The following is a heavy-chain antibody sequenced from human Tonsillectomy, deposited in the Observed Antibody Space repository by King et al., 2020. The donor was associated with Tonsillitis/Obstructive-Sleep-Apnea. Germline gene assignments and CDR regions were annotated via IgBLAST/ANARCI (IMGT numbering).Heavy chain of an antibody. CDR1: GFIFDDYA. CDR3: ARDSFGGADY. J-gene: IGHJ4*02. Sequence: VQLVESGGRVVRTGGSLRLSCAASGFIFDDYAMSWVRHAPGKGLEWVSGINWNGVSTGYADSVKGRFTISRDNAKNSLYLQMNSLRAEDTALYYCARDSFGGADYRGQGTLVTVSS. D-gene: IGHD4-23*01. CDR2: INWNGVST. V-gene: IGHV3-20*04.